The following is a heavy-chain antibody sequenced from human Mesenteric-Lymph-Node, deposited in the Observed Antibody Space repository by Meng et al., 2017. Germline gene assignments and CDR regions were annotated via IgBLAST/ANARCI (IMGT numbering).Heavy chain of an antibody. Sequence: SQTLSLTRAISGDSVSSNSAAWGWIRQSPSRGLEWLGRTYYRSQWYADYAVSVKSRITINPDTSKNQFSLQLNSMTPEDTALYYCAREVHSGSEYWGQGTRVTRAS. CDR3: AREVHSGSEY. V-gene: IGHV6-1*01. CDR2: TYYRSQWYA. D-gene: IGHD5-12*01. CDR1: GDSVSSNSAA. J-gene: IGHJ4*02.